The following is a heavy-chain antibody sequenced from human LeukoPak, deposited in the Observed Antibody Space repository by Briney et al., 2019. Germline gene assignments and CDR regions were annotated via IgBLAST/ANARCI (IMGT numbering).Heavy chain of an antibody. CDR3: ARAGGNDPHHYFDY. Sequence: PGGSLRLSCAASGYPFSSYGMHWVRQPPGKGLEWVTIIWFDGSNKYYADSVKGRFTISRDISKNILYLQMNSLRAEDTAVYYCARAGGNDPHHYFDYWGQGTLVTVSS. CDR1: GYPFSSYG. J-gene: IGHJ4*02. D-gene: IGHD4-23*01. V-gene: IGHV3-33*01. CDR2: IWFDGSNK.